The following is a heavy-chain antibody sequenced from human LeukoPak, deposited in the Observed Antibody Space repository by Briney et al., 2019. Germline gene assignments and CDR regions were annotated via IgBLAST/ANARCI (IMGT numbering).Heavy chain of an antibody. CDR2: ISSSSSYI. Sequence: GGSLRLSCAASGFTFSSYSMNWVRQAPGKGLEWVSSISSSSSYIYYADSVKGRFTISRDNAKNSLYLQMNSLRAEDTAVYYCARVIVVGSSWYDYWGQGTLVTVSS. CDR1: GFTFSSYS. CDR3: ARVIVVGSSWYDY. D-gene: IGHD6-13*01. V-gene: IGHV3-21*01. J-gene: IGHJ4*02.